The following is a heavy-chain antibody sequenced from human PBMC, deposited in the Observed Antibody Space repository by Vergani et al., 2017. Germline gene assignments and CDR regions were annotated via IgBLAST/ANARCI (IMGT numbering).Heavy chain of an antibody. J-gene: IGHJ4*02. Sequence: EVQLVESGGGLVKPGGSLRLSCAASGFTFSNAWMSWVRQAPGKGLEWVGRIKSKTDGGTTDYAAPVKGRFTISRDDSKNTLYLQMNSLKTEDTAVYYCTTDPPLYYYDSSGYCSYWGQGTLVTVSS. CDR2: IKSKTDGGTT. CDR3: TTDPPLYYYDSSGYCSY. CDR1: GFTFSNAW. D-gene: IGHD3-22*01. V-gene: IGHV3-15*01.